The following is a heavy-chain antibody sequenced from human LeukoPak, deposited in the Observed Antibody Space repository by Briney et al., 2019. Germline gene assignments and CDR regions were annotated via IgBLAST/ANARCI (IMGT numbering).Heavy chain of an antibody. CDR1: GGSISSYY. J-gene: IGHJ4*02. D-gene: IGHD6-19*01. CDR3: ARQRHSSGRRFDY. CDR2: IYYSGST. V-gene: IGHV4-59*01. Sequence: SQTLSLTCTVSGGSISSYYWSWIRQPPGKGLEWIGYIYYSGSTNYNPSLKSRVTISVDTSKNQFSLKLSSVTAADTAVYFCARQRHSSGRRFDYWGQGTLVTVSS.